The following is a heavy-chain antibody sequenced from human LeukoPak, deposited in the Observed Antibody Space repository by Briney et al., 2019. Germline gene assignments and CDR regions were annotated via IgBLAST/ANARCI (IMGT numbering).Heavy chain of an antibody. J-gene: IGHJ4*02. CDR1: GGSFSGYY. D-gene: IGHD3-10*01. CDR2: INHSGST. CDR3: ARGQIILKLLWFGELPRIYFDC. Sequence: KASETLSLTCAVYGGSFSGYYWSWIRQPPGKGLEWIGEINHSGSTNYNPSLKSRVTISVDTSKNQFSLKLSSVTAADTAVYYCARGQIILKLLWFGELPRIYFDCWGQGTLVTVSS. V-gene: IGHV4-34*01.